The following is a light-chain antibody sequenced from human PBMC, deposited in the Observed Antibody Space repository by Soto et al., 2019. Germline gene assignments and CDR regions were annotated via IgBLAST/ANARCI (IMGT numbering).Light chain of an antibody. V-gene: IGKV4-1*01. J-gene: IGKJ1*01. CDR2: WAS. Sequence: DIVMTQSPDSLAVSLGERASINCKSSQSVLHSSNNKNYLAWYQQKPGQPPKLLIYWASTRESGVPDRFSGSGSGTDFTLTISSLQAEDAAVYFCQQYYGTLWTFGQGTKVEIK. CDR1: QSVLHSSNNKNY. CDR3: QQYYGTLWT.